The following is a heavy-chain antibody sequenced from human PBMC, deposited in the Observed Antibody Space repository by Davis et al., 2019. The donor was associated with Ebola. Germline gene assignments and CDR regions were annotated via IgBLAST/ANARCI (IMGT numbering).Heavy chain of an antibody. CDR1: GFTFSSYG. V-gene: IGHV3-33*03. J-gene: IGHJ4*02. CDR3: AKGLSGWYFDY. D-gene: IGHD6-19*01. CDR2: IWYDGSNK. Sequence: AGSLRLSCAASGFTFSSYGMHWVRQAPGKGLEWVAVIWYDGSNKYYADSVKGRFTISRDNAKNSLYLQMNSLRAEDTALYYCAKGLSGWYFDYWGQGTLVTVSS.